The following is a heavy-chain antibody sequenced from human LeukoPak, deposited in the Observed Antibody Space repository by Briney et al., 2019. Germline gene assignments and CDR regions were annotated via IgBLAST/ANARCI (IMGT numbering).Heavy chain of an antibody. Sequence: KASETLSLTCTVSGGSISSSSYYWGWIRQPPGKGLEWIGSIYYSGSTYYNPSLKSRVTISVDTSKNQFSLKLSSVTAADTAVYYCARHLSGDYGPPVWGQGTLVTASS. D-gene: IGHD4-17*01. V-gene: IGHV4-39*01. J-gene: IGHJ4*02. CDR2: IYYSGST. CDR1: GGSISSSSYY. CDR3: ARHLSGDYGPPV.